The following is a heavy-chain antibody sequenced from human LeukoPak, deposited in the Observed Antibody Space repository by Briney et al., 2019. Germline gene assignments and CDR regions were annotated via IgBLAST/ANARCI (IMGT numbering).Heavy chain of an antibody. CDR1: GYTFTSYD. J-gene: IGHJ5*02. Sequence: ASVKVSCKAYGYTGYTFTSYDMHWVRQAPGQGLEWMGIINPTGGYTTYAQKFQGRVTMTRDTSTSTVYTELSSLRSEDTAVYYCVRDRGSSSSNWFDPWGQGTLVTASS. CDR2: INPTGGYT. V-gene: IGHV1-46*03. D-gene: IGHD6-6*01. CDR3: VRDRGSSSSNWFDP.